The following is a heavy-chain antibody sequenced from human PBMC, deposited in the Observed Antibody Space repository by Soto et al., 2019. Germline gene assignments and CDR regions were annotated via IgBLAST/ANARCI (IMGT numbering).Heavy chain of an antibody. J-gene: IGHJ5*02. CDR2: IIPIFGTA. CDR3: ARVRITMVRGLQYNWFDP. D-gene: IGHD3-10*01. V-gene: IGHV1-69*01. Sequence: QVQLVQSGAEVKKPGSSVKVSCKASGGTFSSYAISWVRQAPGQGLEWMGGIIPIFGTANYAQKFQGRVTITADESTSTAYMELSSLRSEDTAVYYCARVRITMVRGLQYNWFDPWGQGTLVTVSS. CDR1: GGTFSSYA.